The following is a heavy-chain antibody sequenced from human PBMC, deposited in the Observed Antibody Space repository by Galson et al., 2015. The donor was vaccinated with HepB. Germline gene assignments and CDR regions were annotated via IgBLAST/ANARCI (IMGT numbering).Heavy chain of an antibody. D-gene: IGHD4-17*01. CDR3: ARVLFGDYARNRDYYYYYMDV. CDR2: IIPIFGTA. Sequence: SVKASCKASGGTFSSYAISWVRQAPGQGLEWMGGIIPIFGTANYAQKFQGRVTITADESTSTAYMELSSLRSEDTAVYYCARVLFGDYARNRDYYYYYMDVWGKGTTVTVSS. CDR1: GGTFSSYA. J-gene: IGHJ6*03. V-gene: IGHV1-69*13.